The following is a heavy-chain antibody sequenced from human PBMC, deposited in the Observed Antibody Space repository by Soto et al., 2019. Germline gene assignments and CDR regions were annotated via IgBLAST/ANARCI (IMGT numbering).Heavy chain of an antibody. CDR1: GYTFTSYG. CDR3: ARFYGDYYYYGMDV. J-gene: IGHJ6*02. CDR2: ISAYNGNT. D-gene: IGHD4-17*01. V-gene: IGHV1-18*01. Sequence: ASVKVSCKASGYTFTSYGISWVRQAPGQGLEWMGWISAYNGNTNYAQKLQGRVTMTTDTSTRTAYMELRSLRSEDTAVYYCARFYGDYYYYGMDVWGQGTTVTVSS.